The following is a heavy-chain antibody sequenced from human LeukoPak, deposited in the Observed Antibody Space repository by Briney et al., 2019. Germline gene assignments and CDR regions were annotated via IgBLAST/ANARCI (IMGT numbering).Heavy chain of an antibody. CDR1: GASFNYYY. Sequence: PSETLSLTCNVSGASFNYYYWSWIRQPAGKGLEWIGRVYLGGSTNYTPSLKSRVMMSLDKANNQFSLRLSSVTAADTATYYCARDHCDDAACYPFDRWGQGTLVTVSS. V-gene: IGHV4-4*07. D-gene: IGHD2-21*01. CDR3: ARDHCDDAACYPFDR. CDR2: VYLGGST. J-gene: IGHJ4*02.